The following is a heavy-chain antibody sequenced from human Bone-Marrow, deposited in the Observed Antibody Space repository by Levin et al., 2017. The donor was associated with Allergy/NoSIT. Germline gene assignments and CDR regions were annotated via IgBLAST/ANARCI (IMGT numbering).Heavy chain of an antibody. D-gene: IGHD1-14*01. V-gene: IGHV4-4*07. Sequence: KASETLSLTCTVSGGSIRSYYWSWIRQPAGKGLEWIGRIFPSGTTSYNPSLKSRVTMSVDTSKNHFSLNLNSVTAADTAVYYCARIGIYRYFDYWGQGTLVTVSS. J-gene: IGHJ4*02. CDR3: ARIGIYRYFDY. CDR2: IFPSGTT. CDR1: GGSIRSYY.